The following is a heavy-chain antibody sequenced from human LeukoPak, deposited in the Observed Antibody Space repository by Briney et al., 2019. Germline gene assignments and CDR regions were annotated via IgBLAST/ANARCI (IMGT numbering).Heavy chain of an antibody. CDR1: GFTFSSYS. CDR2: ISSSSSYI. Sequence: GGSLRLSCAASGFTFSSYSMNWVRQAPGKGLEWVSSISSSSSYIYYADSVKGRFTISRDNAKNSLYLQMNSMRAEDTAVSYCARGTEEIRGVITYWGQGTLVTVSS. V-gene: IGHV3-21*01. J-gene: IGHJ4*02. CDR3: ARGTEEIRGVITY. D-gene: IGHD3-10*01.